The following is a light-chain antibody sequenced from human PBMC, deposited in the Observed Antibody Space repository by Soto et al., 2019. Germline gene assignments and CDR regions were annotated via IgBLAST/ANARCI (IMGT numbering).Light chain of an antibody. CDR2: NVS. Sequence: DIQMTQSPSTLSGSVGDRVTITCRASQTISSWLAWYQQKPGKDPKLLIYNVSTLKSGVPSKFSGSGSGAEFTVTVSSLHPHDFATYYCQHYNSYSDAFGKATKVDI. V-gene: IGKV1-5*03. CDR1: QTISSW. CDR3: QHYNSYSDA. J-gene: IGKJ1*01.